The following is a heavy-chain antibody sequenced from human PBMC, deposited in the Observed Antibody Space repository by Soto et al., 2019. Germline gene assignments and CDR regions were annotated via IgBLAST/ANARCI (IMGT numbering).Heavy chain of an antibody. Sequence: XGSLKLSCSAAGFTFSSYAMHWVRQAPGKGLEYVSGVRGNGDPPFYADSVKGRFTISRDNSKNTLYLQMSGLSADDTAVYYCVKSRGGNNFDFFDWGQGALVTVSS. CDR2: VRGNGDPP. V-gene: IGHV3-64D*06. CDR3: VKSRGGNNFDFFD. CDR1: GFTFSSYA. D-gene: IGHD5-12*01. J-gene: IGHJ4*02.